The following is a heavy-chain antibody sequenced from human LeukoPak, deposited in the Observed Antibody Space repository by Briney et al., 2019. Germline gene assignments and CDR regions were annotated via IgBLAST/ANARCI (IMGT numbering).Heavy chain of an antibody. Sequence: GGSLRLSCATSGFTFSNAWMNWVRQAPGKGLEWVSAISGSGGSTYYADSVKGRFTISRDNSKNTLYLQMNSLRAEDTAVYYCAKDWGYHSSYFDYWGQGTLVTVSS. CDR3: AKDWGYHSSYFDY. V-gene: IGHV3-23*01. CDR1: GFTFSNAW. D-gene: IGHD3-16*01. J-gene: IGHJ4*02. CDR2: ISGSGGST.